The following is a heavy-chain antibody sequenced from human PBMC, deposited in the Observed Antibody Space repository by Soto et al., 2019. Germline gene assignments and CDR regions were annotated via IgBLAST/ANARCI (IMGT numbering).Heavy chain of an antibody. Sequence: QVQLVQSGAEVKKPGASVKVSCRASGYTFASYAMHWVRQAPGQRLEWMGRINAGSGHTKYSQKFQGRVTITRDTSAITAYMELSSLRSEDTAVYYCARGSRPAAIEDYFYYDMDVWGQGTTVTVSS. CDR2: INAGSGHT. D-gene: IGHD2-2*01. CDR3: ARGSRPAAIEDYFYYDMDV. CDR1: GYTFASYA. V-gene: IGHV1-3*01. J-gene: IGHJ6*02.